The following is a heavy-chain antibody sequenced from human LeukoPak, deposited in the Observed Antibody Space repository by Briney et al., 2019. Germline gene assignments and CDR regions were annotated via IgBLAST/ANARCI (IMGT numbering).Heavy chain of an antibody. Sequence: SGGSLRLSCAASGFTFSSYGMHWVRQAPGQGLEWVAVISYDGSNKYYADSVKGRFTISRDNSKNTLYPQMNSLRADDTAVYYCAKDSSSSDFDYWGQGTLVTVSS. V-gene: IGHV3-30*18. CDR2: ISYDGSNK. CDR1: GFTFSSYG. D-gene: IGHD6-6*01. J-gene: IGHJ4*02. CDR3: AKDSSSSDFDY.